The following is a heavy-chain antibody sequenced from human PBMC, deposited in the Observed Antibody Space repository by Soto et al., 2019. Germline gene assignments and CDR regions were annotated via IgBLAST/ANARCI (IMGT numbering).Heavy chain of an antibody. V-gene: IGHV3-74*01. Sequence: GWSLRLSCAPSGFTFSSYWMHWVRQAPGKGLVWVSRINSDGSSTSYADSVKGRFTISRDNAKNTLYLQMNSLRAEDTAVYYCARAVNIAVAGTRLAFDIWGQGTMVTVSS. J-gene: IGHJ3*02. CDR2: INSDGSST. CDR3: ARAVNIAVAGTRLAFDI. D-gene: IGHD6-19*01. CDR1: GFTFSSYW.